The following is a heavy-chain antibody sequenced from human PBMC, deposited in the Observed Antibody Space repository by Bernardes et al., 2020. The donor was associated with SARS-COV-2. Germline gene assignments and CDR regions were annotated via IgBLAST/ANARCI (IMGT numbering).Heavy chain of an antibody. CDR1: GFTFSDYS. D-gene: IGHD3-10*01. CDR2: ISSTGAYL. V-gene: IGHV3-21*01. J-gene: IGHJ6*02. Sequence: WGSLRLSCAVSGFTFSDYSLNWVRQAPGKGLEWVASISSTGAYLYYAYSVKGRFTISRDNAKNSMYLQMTSLRAEDTAVYYCARDRADYRGSGSNYHGMDGWGPGTPVTVS. CDR3: ARDRADYRGSGSNYHGMDG.